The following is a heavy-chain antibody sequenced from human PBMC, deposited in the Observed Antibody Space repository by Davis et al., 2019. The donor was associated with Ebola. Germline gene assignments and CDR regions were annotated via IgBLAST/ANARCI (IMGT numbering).Heavy chain of an antibody. CDR3: TTQGNIVATGHDY. CDR2: IRSKANSYAT. D-gene: IGHD5-12*01. CDR1: GFTFSGSS. V-gene: IGHV3-73*01. Sequence: PGGSLRLSCAASGFTFSGSSMHWVRQASGKGLEWVRHIRSKANSYATASGASVKGRFTISRDDSKNTAYLQMNSLKTEDTAVYYCTTQGNIVATGHDYWGQGTLVTVSS. J-gene: IGHJ4*02.